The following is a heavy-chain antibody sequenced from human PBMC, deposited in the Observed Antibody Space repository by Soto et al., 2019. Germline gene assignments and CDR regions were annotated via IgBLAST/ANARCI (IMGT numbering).Heavy chain of an antibody. Sequence: SVKVSCKASGGTFSSYAISWVRQAPGQGLEWMGGIIPIFGTANYAQKFQGRVTITADESTSTAYMELSSLRSEDTAVYYCARGGEYGSGRTNYYYYGMDVWGQGTTVTSP. D-gene: IGHD3-10*01. CDR1: GGTFSSYA. CDR2: IIPIFGTA. CDR3: ARGGEYGSGRTNYYYYGMDV. V-gene: IGHV1-69*13. J-gene: IGHJ6*02.